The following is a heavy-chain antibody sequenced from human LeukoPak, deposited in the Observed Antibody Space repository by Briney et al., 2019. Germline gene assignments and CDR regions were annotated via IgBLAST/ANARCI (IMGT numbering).Heavy chain of an antibody. Sequence: SETLSLTCTVSGGSISSYYWSWIRQPPGKGLEWIGYIYYSGSTIYNPSLKSRVTISVDTSKNQFSLKLSSVTAADTAVYYCAREGGYSSGWYQEDYFDYWGQGTLVTVSS. CDR2: IYYSGST. CDR3: AREGGYSSGWYQEDYFDY. D-gene: IGHD6-19*01. J-gene: IGHJ4*02. V-gene: IGHV4-59*01. CDR1: GGSISSYY.